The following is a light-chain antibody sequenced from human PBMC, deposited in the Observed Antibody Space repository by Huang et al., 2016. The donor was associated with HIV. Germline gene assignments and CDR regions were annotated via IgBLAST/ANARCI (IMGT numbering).Light chain of an antibody. Sequence: DIQMTQSPSSLSASVGDRVTITCRASQSISTYLNWYQQKPGNASKLLIYAASSLQRGVPSRFSGSGSGTDFTLTINVLQPEDFATYFCQQRYSNPLSTFGPGTKVDIK. J-gene: IGKJ3*01. CDR1: QSISTY. CDR3: QQRYSNPLST. V-gene: IGKV1-39*01. CDR2: AAS.